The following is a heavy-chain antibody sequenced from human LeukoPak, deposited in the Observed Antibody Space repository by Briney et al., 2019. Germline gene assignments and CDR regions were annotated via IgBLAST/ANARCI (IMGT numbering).Heavy chain of an antibody. D-gene: IGHD2-2*02. J-gene: IGHJ1*01. CDR3: ARKQYQLLYDGYFQH. CDR1: GFTFSDYY. V-gene: IGHV4-34*01. Sequence: LRLSCAASGFTFSDYYMSWLRQPPGKGLEWIGEINHSGSTNYNPSLKSRVTISVDTSKNQFSLKLSSVTAADTAVYYCARKQYQLLYDGYFQHWGQGTLATVSS. CDR2: INHSGST.